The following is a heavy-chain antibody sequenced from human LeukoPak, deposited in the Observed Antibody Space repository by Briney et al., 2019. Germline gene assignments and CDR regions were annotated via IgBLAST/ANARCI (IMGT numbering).Heavy chain of an antibody. CDR3: TIDIGVMVAVRRLWFNA. CDR2: IRRNAYGGTR. V-gene: IGHV3-49*04. D-gene: IGHD2-15*01. CDR1: GFIFGDYP. Sequence: GGSQRLFCTASGFIFGDYPMSWVRQAPGKGLEWVGFIRRNAYGGTREYAAAVKGRLTIPRDDSKGIAYLQMISLKTEGTAVYYCTIDIGVMVAVRRLWFNAWGQGTLVTVSS. J-gene: IGHJ5*02.